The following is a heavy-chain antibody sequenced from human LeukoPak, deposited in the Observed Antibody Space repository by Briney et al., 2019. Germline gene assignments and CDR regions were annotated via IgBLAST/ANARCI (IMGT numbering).Heavy chain of an antibody. V-gene: IGHV3-66*01. CDR3: ARGFRSVTTWGYFDY. CDR1: GFTVSTNY. J-gene: IGHJ4*02. CDR2: IYSGGGT. Sequence: GGSLRLSCAASGFTVSTNYMSWVRQAPGKGLEWVSLIYSGGGTYYADSVKGRFTISRDSSRNTLSLQMNSLRVDDTAVYYCARGFRSVTTWGYFDYWGQGALVTVSS. D-gene: IGHD4-17*01.